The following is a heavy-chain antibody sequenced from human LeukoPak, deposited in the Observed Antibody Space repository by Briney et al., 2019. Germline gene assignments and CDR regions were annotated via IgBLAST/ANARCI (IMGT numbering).Heavy chain of an antibody. CDR3: ARDDSLGGTYY. V-gene: IGHV4-30-4*01. J-gene: IGHJ4*02. D-gene: IGHD1-26*01. Sequence: SQTLSLTCTVSGASTGSSDHYWSWVRQTPEKGLEWLGFIFHTGTTYYNPSLQSRLRISIDTSKNQFSLRLTSATAADTAIYYCARDDSLGGTYYWGPGTPVTVSS. CDR2: IFHTGTT. CDR1: GASTGSSDHY.